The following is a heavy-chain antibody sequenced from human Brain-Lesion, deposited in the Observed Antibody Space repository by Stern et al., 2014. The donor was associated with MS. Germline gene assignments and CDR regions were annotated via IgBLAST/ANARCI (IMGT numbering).Heavy chain of an antibody. V-gene: IGHV4-39*02. CDR1: GGSISSSSYY. D-gene: IGHD5-18*01. CDR2: IYYSGST. Sequence: VQLVESGPGLVKPSETLSLTCTVSGGSISSSSYYWGWIRQPPGKGLEWIGSIYYSGSTYYNPSLKSRVTISVDTSKNQFSLTLSSVTAADTAVYYCAREMGFGAMEEYFQHWGQGTLVTVSS. CDR3: AREMGFGAMEEYFQH. J-gene: IGHJ1*01.